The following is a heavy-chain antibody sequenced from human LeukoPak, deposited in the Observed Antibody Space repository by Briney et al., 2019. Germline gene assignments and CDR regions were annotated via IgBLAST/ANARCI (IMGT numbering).Heavy chain of an antibody. J-gene: IGHJ6*02. CDR3: ARTDYYDSSGYYYVLFTYYYGRAV. V-gene: IGHV1-18*01. CDR2: ISAYNGNT. CDR1: GYTFTSYG. Sequence: ASVKVSCKASGYTFTSYGISWVRQAPGQGLEWMGWISAYNGNTNYAQKLQGRVTMTTDTSTSTAYMELRSLRSDDTAVYYCARTDYYDSSGYYYVLFTYYYGRAVGAQGTTVTVS. D-gene: IGHD3-22*01.